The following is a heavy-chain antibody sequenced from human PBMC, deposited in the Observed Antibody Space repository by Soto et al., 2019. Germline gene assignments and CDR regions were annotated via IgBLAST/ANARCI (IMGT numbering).Heavy chain of an antibody. V-gene: IGHV4-59*01. CDR2: IYYSGST. CDR1: GGSISSYY. CDR3: ARDRGVAAADRKYYYYYGMDV. J-gene: IGHJ6*02. Sequence: SATLSLTCTVSGGSISSYYWSWIRQPPGKGLEWIGYIYYSGSTNYNPSLKSRVTISVDTSKNQFSLKLSSVTAADTAVYYCARDRGVAAADRKYYYYYGMDVWGQGTTVTVSS. D-gene: IGHD6-13*01.